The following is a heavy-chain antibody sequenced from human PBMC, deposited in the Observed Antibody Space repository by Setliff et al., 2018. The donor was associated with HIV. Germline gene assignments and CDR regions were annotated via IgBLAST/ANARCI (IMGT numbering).Heavy chain of an antibody. D-gene: IGHD2-2*01. Sequence: ASVKVSCKASGYSFTDYYIHWVRQAPGQGLEWMGWINPKSDGTNYAQKFQGRVTITADKSTSTAYMELSSLRSEDTAVYYCARDHCSSSGCYEYSYYGMDVWGQGTTVTVSS. CDR1: GYSFTDYY. V-gene: IGHV1-2*02. J-gene: IGHJ6*02. CDR2: INPKSDGT. CDR3: ARDHCSSSGCYEYSYYGMDV.